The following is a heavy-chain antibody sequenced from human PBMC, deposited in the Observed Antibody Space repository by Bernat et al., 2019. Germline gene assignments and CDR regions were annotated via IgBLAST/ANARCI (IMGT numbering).Heavy chain of an antibody. V-gene: IGHV5-51*01. J-gene: IGHJ2*01. Sequence: EVQLVQSGTEVKKPGESLKISCQGSGYSFTNYWIGWVRQMPGKGLEWMGIIYPGDSDTKYSPSFRGQVTISADKSINTAYLQWSSLKASDTAMYYCARRLGYCSNTNCYSYWYFDFWGRGTLVTVSS. CDR3: ARRLGYCSNTNCYSYWYFDF. CDR1: GYSFTNYW. CDR2: IYPGDSDT. D-gene: IGHD2-2*01.